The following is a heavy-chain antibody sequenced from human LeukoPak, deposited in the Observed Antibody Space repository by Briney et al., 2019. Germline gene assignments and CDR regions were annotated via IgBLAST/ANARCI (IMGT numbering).Heavy chain of an antibody. J-gene: IGHJ4*02. CDR3: ARSSLDSVYSSGAAEVFDY. V-gene: IGHV1-46*01. CDR2: INPSGGST. CDR1: GYTFTSYY. Sequence: ASVKVSCKASGYTFTSYYMHWVRQAPGQGLEWMGIINPSGGSTSYAQKFQGRVTMTRDMSTSTVYMELSSLRSEDTAVYYCARSSLDSVYSSGAAEVFDYWGQGTLVTVSS. D-gene: IGHD6-19*01.